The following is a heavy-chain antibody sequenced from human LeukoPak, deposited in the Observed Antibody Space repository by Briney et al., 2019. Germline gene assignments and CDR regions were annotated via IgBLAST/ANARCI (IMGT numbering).Heavy chain of an antibody. CDR1: GYSFTGYY. V-gene: IGHV1-2*06. J-gene: IGHJ4*02. D-gene: IGHD1-14*01. Sequence: ASVKVSCKASGYSFTGYYLHWMRQAPGRGLEWMGRINPNSGVTKCAQQFQGRVTMTRDTSITTAYMELSSLRSDDTAVYYCARVRPDGDKMFYFDNWGQGTLVTVSS. CDR3: ARVRPDGDKMFYFDN. CDR2: INPNSGVT.